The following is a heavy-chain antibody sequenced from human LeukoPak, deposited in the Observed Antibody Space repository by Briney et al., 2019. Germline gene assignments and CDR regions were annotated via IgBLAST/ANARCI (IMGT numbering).Heavy chain of an antibody. CDR3: ARLNDYGDYSVDY. D-gene: IGHD4-17*01. CDR1: GGSISSYY. V-gene: IGHV4-59*08. Sequence: PSETLSLTCTVSGGSISSYYWSWIRQPPGKGLGWIGYIYYSGSTNYNPSLKSRVTISVDTSKNQFSLKLSSVTAADTAVYYCARLNDYGDYSVDYWGQGTLVTVSS. CDR2: IYYSGST. J-gene: IGHJ4*02.